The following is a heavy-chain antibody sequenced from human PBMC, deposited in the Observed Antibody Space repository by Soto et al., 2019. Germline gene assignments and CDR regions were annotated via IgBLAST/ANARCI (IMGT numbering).Heavy chain of an antibody. CDR2: VYNSGST. Sequence: SGTLSLTCTVSGVSISSNYWTWIRQPPGKGLEWIGYVYNSGSTNYNPSLKSRVTISEDTSKSQFSLKVNSMTAADTAVYYCARYRSEAVDGYTLENWGQGILVIVS. D-gene: IGHD1-1*01. V-gene: IGHV4-59*01. J-gene: IGHJ4*02. CDR3: ARYRSEAVDGYTLEN. CDR1: GVSISSNY.